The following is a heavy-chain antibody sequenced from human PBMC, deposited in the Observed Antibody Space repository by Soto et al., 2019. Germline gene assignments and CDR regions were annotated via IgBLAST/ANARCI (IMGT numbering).Heavy chain of an antibody. Sequence: QVQLQQWGAGLLKPSETLSLTCAVYGGSFSGYSWTWIRQSPVKGLEWIGQINDGGSANYNPSLKSRVTISVDTSNNELFLALSSVTAADTAVYYWARGLFSETHYSGGWYFFDYWGQGTLVTVSS. CDR2: INDGGSA. D-gene: IGHD1-26*01. CDR3: ARGLFSETHYSGGWYFFDY. J-gene: IGHJ4*02. CDR1: GGSFSGYS. V-gene: IGHV4-34*01.